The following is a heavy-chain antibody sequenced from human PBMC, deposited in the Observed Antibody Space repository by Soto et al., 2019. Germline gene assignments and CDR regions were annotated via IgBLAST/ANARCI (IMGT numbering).Heavy chain of an antibody. CDR1: GGTFSSYA. V-gene: IGHV1-69*01. J-gene: IGHJ6*02. D-gene: IGHD2-2*01. Sequence: QVQLVQSGAEVKKPGSSVKVSCKASGGTFSSYAISWVRQAPGQGLEWMGGIIPISETTNYAQKFQGRVTITPDASTSTAYMERCSLRSEDTAVYYCARAPGSSISLDIYCYSYDGMDVWGQGTTV. CDR2: IIPISETT. CDR3: ARAPGSSISLDIYCYSYDGMDV.